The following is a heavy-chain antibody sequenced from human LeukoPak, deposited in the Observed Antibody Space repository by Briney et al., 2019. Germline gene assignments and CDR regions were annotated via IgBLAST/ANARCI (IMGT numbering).Heavy chain of an antibody. CDR1: GFTFSSYS. CDR2: ISSSSSYI. V-gene: IGHV3-21*01. D-gene: IGHD6-13*01. CDR3: AKGRRAAGPTDY. J-gene: IGHJ4*02. Sequence: GGSLRLSCAASGFTFSSYSMNWVRQAPGKGLEWVSSISSSSSYIYYADSVKGRFTISRDNAKNSLYLQMNSMRAEDTAVYSCAKGRRAAGPTDYWGQGTLVTVSS.